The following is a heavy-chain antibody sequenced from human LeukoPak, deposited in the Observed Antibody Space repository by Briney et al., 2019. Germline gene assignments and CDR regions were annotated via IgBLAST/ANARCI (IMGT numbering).Heavy chain of an antibody. CDR3: ARDKYYGDSYFHY. D-gene: IGHD4-17*01. CDR1: GFTLSNNW. Sequence: GGSLRLSCAASGFTLSNNWMHWVRQAPGKGLVWVSRINGDGSSTSYADSVKGRFTISRDNAKNSLFLQMNSLRAEDTAVYYCARDKYYGDSYFHYWGQGTLVTVSS. J-gene: IGHJ4*02. CDR2: INGDGSST. V-gene: IGHV3-74*01.